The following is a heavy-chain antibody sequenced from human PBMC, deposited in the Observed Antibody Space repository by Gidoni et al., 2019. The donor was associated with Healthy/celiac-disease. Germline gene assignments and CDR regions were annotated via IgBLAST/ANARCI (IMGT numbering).Heavy chain of an antibody. V-gene: IGHV3-9*01. D-gene: IGHD6-13*01. CDR3: ANSAAPFLAAAGTGY. Sequence: EVQLVESGGGSVQPGRSQRLSCAAFGFTFVGDAMHWVRQDPGKGLGWVAGNRWNSGSIGYADSVESRFTITRNNDKNSLYLQMNSLRAEDTALYYCANSAAPFLAAAGTGYWGQGTLVTVSS. CDR1: GFTFVGDA. CDR2: NRWNSGSI. J-gene: IGHJ4*01.